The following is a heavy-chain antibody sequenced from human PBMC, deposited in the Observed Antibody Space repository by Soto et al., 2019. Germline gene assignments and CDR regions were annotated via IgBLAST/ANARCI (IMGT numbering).Heavy chain of an antibody. D-gene: IGHD3-9*01. CDR2: IYTSGST. Sequence: PSETLSLTCTVSGGSISSYYWSWIRQPAGKGLEWIGRIYTSGSTNYNPSLKSRVTMSVDTSKNQFSLKLSSVTAADTAVYYCARSNYDILTGYLYHFDYWGQGTLVTVSS. V-gene: IGHV4-4*07. J-gene: IGHJ4*02. CDR3: ARSNYDILTGYLYHFDY. CDR1: GGSISSYY.